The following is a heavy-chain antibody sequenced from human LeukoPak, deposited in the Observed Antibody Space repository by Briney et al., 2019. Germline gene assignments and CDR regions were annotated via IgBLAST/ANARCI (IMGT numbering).Heavy chain of an antibody. CDR3: ARLQHSSSWYPEYFDY. CDR1: GYTFTSYG. V-gene: IGHV1-18*01. J-gene: IGHJ4*02. D-gene: IGHD6-13*01. Sequence: ASVKVSCKASGYTFTSYGISWVRQAPGQGLEWMGWISAYNGNTNYAQKLQGRVTMTTDTSTSTAYMELRSLRSDDTAVYYCARLQHSSSWYPEYFDYWGQGTLVTVSS. CDR2: ISAYNGNT.